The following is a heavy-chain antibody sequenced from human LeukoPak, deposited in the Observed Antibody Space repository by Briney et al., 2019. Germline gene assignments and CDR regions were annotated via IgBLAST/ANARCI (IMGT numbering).Heavy chain of an antibody. D-gene: IGHD5-24*01. CDR2: IKEDGSEK. V-gene: IGHV3-7*05. CDR1: GFTFSNHW. CDR3: ARASKPWLQLT. Sequence: GGSLRLSCAASGFTFSNHWMIWVRQAQGKGLEWVGNIKEDGSEKRYADSVRGRFTISRDNAQTSIYLQMNSLRAEDTAVYYCARASKPWLQLTWGQGTLVTVSS. J-gene: IGHJ5*02.